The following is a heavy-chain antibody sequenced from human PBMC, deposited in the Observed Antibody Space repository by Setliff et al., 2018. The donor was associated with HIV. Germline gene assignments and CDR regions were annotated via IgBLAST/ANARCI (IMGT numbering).Heavy chain of an antibody. CDR3: ARGVAAAGL. Sequence: SETLSLTCAVYGGSFSGYYWAWIRQPPGKGLEWIANIFYSGHTFYNPSLRSRVTISVDTAKNKFSLKLSSVTAADTAVYYCARGVAAAGLWGQGTLVTVSS. D-gene: IGHD6-13*01. J-gene: IGHJ4*02. V-gene: IGHV4-34*12. CDR2: IFYSGHT. CDR1: GGSFSGYY.